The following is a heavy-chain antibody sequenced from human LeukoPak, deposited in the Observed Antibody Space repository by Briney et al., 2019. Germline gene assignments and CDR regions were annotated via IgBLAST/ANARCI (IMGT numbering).Heavy chain of an antibody. V-gene: IGHV3-9*01. CDR3: AKDLGGSATTV. D-gene: IGHD2-2*01. CDR1: GFTFEDHV. Sequence: GRSLRLSCAASGFTFEDHVMHWVRQAPGKGLEWVSSSSWSCARMGYADAVKGRFTISRDNAKNSLFLQMNSLRVEDTALYYCAKDLGGSATTVWGQGTLVTVSS. CDR2: SSWSCARM. J-gene: IGHJ4*02.